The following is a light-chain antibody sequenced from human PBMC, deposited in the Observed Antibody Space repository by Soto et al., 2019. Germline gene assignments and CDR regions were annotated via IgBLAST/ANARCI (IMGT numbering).Light chain of an antibody. CDR3: SSYTNINTRACV. CDR2: EVT. Sequence: QSVLTQPASVSGSPGQSITISCTGTSGDIGSYNRVSWYHQHPGKAPKLIIYEVTDRPSGVSNRFSGSKSGNTASLTISGLQVEDEAEYYCSSYTNINTRACVFGTGTKVTVL. CDR1: SGDIGSYNR. V-gene: IGLV2-14*01. J-gene: IGLJ1*01.